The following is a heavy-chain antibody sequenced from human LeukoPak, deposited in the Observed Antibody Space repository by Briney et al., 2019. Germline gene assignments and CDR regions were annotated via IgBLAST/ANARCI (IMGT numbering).Heavy chain of an antibody. J-gene: IGHJ4*02. Sequence: PSETLSLTCTVSGGSISSDGYYWSWVRQHPGVGLEWIGNIYYNGSTYYNPSLKSRVTISVDTSKNQFSLRLSSMTAADTAVYYCARGYSGHTSPLDYWGQGTLVTVSS. CDR3: ARGYSGHTSPLDY. CDR2: IYYNGST. D-gene: IGHD5-12*01. CDR1: GGSISSDGYY. V-gene: IGHV4-31*03.